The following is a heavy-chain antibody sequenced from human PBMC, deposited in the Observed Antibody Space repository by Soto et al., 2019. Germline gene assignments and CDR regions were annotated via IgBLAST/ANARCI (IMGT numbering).Heavy chain of an antibody. CDR1: GFPVSSTY. V-gene: IGHV3-53*01. CDR3: ARLRYYDSPLDY. CDR2: ISGSGDNT. J-gene: IGHJ4*02. D-gene: IGHD3-22*01. Sequence: PGRSLGFSCAPSGFPVSSTYMTWFRHAAGKGLEWVSAISGSGDNTYYADSVKGRFTISRDNSKNTLYLQMNSLRAEDTAVYYCARLRYYDSPLDYWGQGTLVTVSS.